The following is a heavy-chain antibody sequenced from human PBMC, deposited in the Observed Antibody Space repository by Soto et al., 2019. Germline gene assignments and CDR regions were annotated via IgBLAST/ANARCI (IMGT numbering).Heavy chain of an antibody. CDR1: GFTFTSYA. CDR2: ISGNGGST. Sequence: PGGSLRLSCAASGFTFTSYAMSWVRQAPGKGLEWVSIISGNGGSTYYADSVKGRFTISRDNSKNTLYLQMSSLSAEDTASYYCAKHRGTVITPSDSWGPGTLVTVSS. J-gene: IGHJ5*01. D-gene: IGHD4-17*01. CDR3: AKHRGTVITPSDS. V-gene: IGHV3-23*01.